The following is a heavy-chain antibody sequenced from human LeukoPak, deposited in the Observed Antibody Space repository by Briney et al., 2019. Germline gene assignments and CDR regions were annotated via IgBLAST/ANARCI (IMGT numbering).Heavy chain of an antibody. D-gene: IGHD3-16*01. Sequence: ESGPTLVKPTQTLTLTCTFSGFSLSTSGMCVSWIRQPPGKALEWLARIDWDDDKYYSTSLKTRPTISKDTSKNQVVLTMTNMDPVDTATYYCARISAGFMRDGAMAFDIWGQGTMVTVSS. CDR1: GFSLSTSGMC. CDR2: IDWDDDK. V-gene: IGHV2-70*11. CDR3: ARISAGFMRDGAMAFDI. J-gene: IGHJ3*02.